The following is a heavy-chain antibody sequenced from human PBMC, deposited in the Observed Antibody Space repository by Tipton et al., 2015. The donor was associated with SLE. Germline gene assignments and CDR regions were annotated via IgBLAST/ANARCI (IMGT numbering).Heavy chain of an antibody. CDR2: IWYDGNSK. Sequence: SGFTFSSYGMHWVRQAPGKGLEWVTVIWYDGNSKYYTDSVKGRFTISRDNAKNSLYLQMNSLRAEDTAVYYCARERGSLDYWGQGTLVTVSS. V-gene: IGHV3-33*01. D-gene: IGHD3-16*01. CDR1: GFTFSSYG. CDR3: ARERGSLDY. J-gene: IGHJ4*02.